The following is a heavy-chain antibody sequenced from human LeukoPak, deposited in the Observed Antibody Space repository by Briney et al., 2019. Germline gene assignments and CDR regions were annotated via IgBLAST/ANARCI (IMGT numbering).Heavy chain of an antibody. CDR1: GGSFSGYY. Sequence: SETLSLTCAVYGGSFSGYYWSWIRQPPGKGLEWIGYIYYSGSTNYNPSLKSRVTISVDTSKNQFSLKLSSVTAADTAVYYCARDGAGHFDYWGQGTLVTVSS. CDR3: ARDGAGHFDY. J-gene: IGHJ4*02. D-gene: IGHD3-10*01. CDR2: IYYSGST. V-gene: IGHV4-59*01.